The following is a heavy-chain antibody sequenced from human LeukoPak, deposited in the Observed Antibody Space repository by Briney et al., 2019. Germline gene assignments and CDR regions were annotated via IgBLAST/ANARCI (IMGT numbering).Heavy chain of an antibody. CDR2: IHDSGST. CDR1: GGSISSYY. Sequence: SETLSLTCTVSGGSISSYYWNWIRQPPGKGLEWIGYIHDSGSTKYNPSLKSRVTISVETSENQFSLKLSSVTAADTAVYYRARWYYSGWAFDYWGQGTLVTGSS. D-gene: IGHD6-19*01. V-gene: IGHV4-59*08. CDR3: ARWYYSGWAFDY. J-gene: IGHJ4*02.